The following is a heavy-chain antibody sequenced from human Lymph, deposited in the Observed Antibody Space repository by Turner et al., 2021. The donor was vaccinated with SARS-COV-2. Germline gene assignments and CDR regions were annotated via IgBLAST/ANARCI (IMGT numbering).Heavy chain of an antibody. CDR3: ARDTAVAGTLGAFDI. J-gene: IGHJ3*02. V-gene: IGHV1-69*01. CDR2: IIPIFGTA. D-gene: IGHD6-19*01. CDR1: GCTLSSYA. Sequence: QVQLVQSGAEVKKPGYSVKVSCKASGCTLSSYAISWVRQAPGHELEVMGGIIPIFGTANYAQKFQDGVTITADESTSTAYMELSSLRYEDTAVYYCARDTAVAGTLGAFDIWGQGTMVTVSS.